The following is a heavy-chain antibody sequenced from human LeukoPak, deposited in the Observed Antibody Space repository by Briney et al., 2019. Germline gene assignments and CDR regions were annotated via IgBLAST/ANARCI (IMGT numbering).Heavy chain of an antibody. D-gene: IGHD1-1*01. V-gene: IGHV3-23*01. J-gene: IGHJ4*02. CDR2: ISGSGGST. CDR3: AKVLNWNDVSGYFDY. Sequence: PGGSLRLSCAASGFTFSSYAMSCVRQAPGKGLEWVSAISGSGGSTYYADSVKGRFTISRDNSKNTLYLQMNSLRAEDTAVYYCAKVLNWNDVSGYFDYWGQGTLVTVSS. CDR1: GFTFSSYA.